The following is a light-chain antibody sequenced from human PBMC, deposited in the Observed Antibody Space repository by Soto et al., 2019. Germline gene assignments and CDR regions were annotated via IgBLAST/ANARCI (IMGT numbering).Light chain of an antibody. CDR3: QQRSKGIT. CDR1: QSVSTY. Sequence: EIVLTQSPATLSLSPGERATLSCRASQSVSTYLAWYRQKPGQAPRLLIYDASNRATGIPARFSGSGSGTDFTLIISSLEPEDFAVYYCQQRSKGITFGQGTRLEI. J-gene: IGKJ5*01. V-gene: IGKV3-11*01. CDR2: DAS.